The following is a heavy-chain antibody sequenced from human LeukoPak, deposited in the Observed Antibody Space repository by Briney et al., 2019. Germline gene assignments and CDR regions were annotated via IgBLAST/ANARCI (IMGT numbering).Heavy chain of an antibody. D-gene: IGHD4-17*01. CDR1: GFTLSSYS. CDR3: ARRARDYDDYYYYMDV. Sequence: PGGSLRLSCAASGFTLSSYSMNWVRQAPGKGLEWVSSISRSSAYIYYADSVKGRFTISRDNAKNSLYLQMNSLRAEDMAVYYCARRARDYDDYYYYMDVWGKGTTVTISS. V-gene: IGHV3-21*01. CDR2: ISRSSAYI. J-gene: IGHJ6*03.